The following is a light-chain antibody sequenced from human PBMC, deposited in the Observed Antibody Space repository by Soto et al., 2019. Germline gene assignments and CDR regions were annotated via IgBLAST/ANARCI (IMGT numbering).Light chain of an antibody. Sequence: IVLTQSPGTLSLAPGERATLSCRASQSVSSTYLAWYQQKPGQAPRLLIYGASSRATGIPDRFSDSGSGTDFTLNISRLEPEDFVVYYCQRSDLSPFPFGQGTQLEIK. J-gene: IGKJ2*01. V-gene: IGKV3-20*01. CDR3: QRSDLSPFP. CDR1: QSVSSTY. CDR2: GAS.